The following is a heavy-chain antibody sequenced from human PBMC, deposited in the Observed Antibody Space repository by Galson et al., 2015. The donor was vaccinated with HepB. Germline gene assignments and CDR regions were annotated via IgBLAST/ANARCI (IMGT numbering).Heavy chain of an antibody. D-gene: IGHD6-19*01. CDR3: ARVMAVAGAATN. CDR2: IIPIFGIA. CDR1: GGTFSSYA. V-gene: IGHV1-69*13. J-gene: IGHJ4*02. Sequence: SVKVSCKASGGTFSSYAISWVRQAPGQGLEWMGGIIPIFGIANYAQKFQGRVTITADESTSTAYMELSSLRSEDTAVYYCARVMAVAGAATNWGQGTLVTVSS.